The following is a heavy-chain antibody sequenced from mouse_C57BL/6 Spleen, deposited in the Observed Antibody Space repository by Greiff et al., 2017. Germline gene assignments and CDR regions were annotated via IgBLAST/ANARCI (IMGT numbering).Heavy chain of an antibody. CDR3: ARTPLTTVVATSPAMDD. Sequence: VMLVESGPGLVQPSQSLSITCTVSGFSLTSYGVHWVRQSPGKGLEWLGVIWSGGSTAYNAAFISRLSISKDNSKCQVFFKMNSLQADDTAILYCARTPLTTVVATSPAMDDGGQGTSVTVSS. D-gene: IGHD1-1*01. CDR2: IWSGGST. V-gene: IGHV2-2*01. CDR1: GFSLTSYG. J-gene: IGHJ4*01.